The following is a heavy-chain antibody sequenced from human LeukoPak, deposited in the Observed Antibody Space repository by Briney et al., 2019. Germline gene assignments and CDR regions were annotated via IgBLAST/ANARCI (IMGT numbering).Heavy chain of an antibody. CDR3: ARGAIQGYYYYYMDV. J-gene: IGHJ6*03. D-gene: IGHD5-18*01. Sequence: ASVKVSCKASGYTFTSYYMHWVRQAPGQGLEWMGIINPSGGSTSYAQKFQGRVTMTRNTSISTAYMELSSLRSEDTAVYYCARGAIQGYYYYYMDVWGKGTTVTVSS. V-gene: IGHV1-46*01. CDR2: INPSGGST. CDR1: GYTFTSYY.